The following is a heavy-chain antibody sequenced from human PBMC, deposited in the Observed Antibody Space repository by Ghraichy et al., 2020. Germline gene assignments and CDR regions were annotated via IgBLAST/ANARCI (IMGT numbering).Heavy chain of an antibody. J-gene: IGHJ4*02. D-gene: IGHD6-19*01. Sequence: SETLSLTCTVSGGSIGNSYWNWIRQPPGKGLEWIGYIYYGGNNFNPSLKGRVTMSVDTSKNQFSRKLTSMTAADTAVYYCARAGAGRRDYFDHRGPGTLVPVPS. CDR1: GGSIGNSY. V-gene: IGHV4-59*01. CDR2: IYYGGN. CDR3: ARAGAGRRDYFDH.